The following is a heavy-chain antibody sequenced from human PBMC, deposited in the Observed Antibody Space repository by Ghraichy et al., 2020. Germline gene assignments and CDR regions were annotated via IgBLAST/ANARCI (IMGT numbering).Heavy chain of an antibody. J-gene: IGHJ5*02. CDR3: ARRTILGTHWFDP. CDR1: GGSISSSSYY. CDR2: IYYSGST. V-gene: IGHV4-39*01. D-gene: IGHD1-1*01. Sequence: SETLSLTCTVSGGSISSSSYYWGWIRQPPGKGLEWIGSIYYSGSTYYNPSLKSRVTISVDTSKNQFSLKLSAVTAADTAVYYCARRTILGTHWFDPWGQGTLVTVSS.